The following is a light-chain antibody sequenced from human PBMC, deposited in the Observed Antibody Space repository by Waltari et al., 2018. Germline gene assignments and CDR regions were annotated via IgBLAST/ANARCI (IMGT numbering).Light chain of an antibody. J-gene: IGLJ3*02. V-gene: IGLV2-14*01. CDR2: EVS. CDR1: SSDVGGYKY. CDR3: ISDTSSRTWV. Sequence: QSALTQPASVSGSPGQSITISCTGTSSDVGGYKYFSWYQHHPGKAPKLMVYEVSNRPSGVSNRVSGSKSGNTASLTISGLQAEDEADYYCISDTSSRTWVFGGGTKVTVL.